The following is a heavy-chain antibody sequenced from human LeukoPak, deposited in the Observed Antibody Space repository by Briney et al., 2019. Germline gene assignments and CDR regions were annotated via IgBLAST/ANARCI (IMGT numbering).Heavy chain of an antibody. CDR3: SRGWDACKLGNY. CDR1: DDSISSSSYY. CDR2: IHPHGTM. D-gene: IGHD1-26*01. Sequence: PSETLSLTCTVSDDSISSSSYYRGWIRQSPGKGLEWIETIHPHGTMFYNPSLESRVTISVDKSKRLFSLKLRSVTAADTAVYHCSRGWDACKLGNYWGQGSLVTVSS. J-gene: IGHJ4*02. V-gene: IGHV4-39*01.